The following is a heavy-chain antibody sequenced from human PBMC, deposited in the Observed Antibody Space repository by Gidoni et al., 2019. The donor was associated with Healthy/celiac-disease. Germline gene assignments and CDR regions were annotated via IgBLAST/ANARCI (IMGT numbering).Heavy chain of an antibody. CDR3: ARENIVVVPAAKQGGAFDI. D-gene: IGHD2-2*01. CDR2: ISYDGSNK. CDR1: GFTFTIYV. V-gene: IGHV3-30*03. J-gene: IGHJ3*02. Sequence: QVQLVESGGGVVQPGRSLRLSCAASGFTFTIYVLHWVRQAPGKGLGWVAVISYDGSNKYYADSVKGRFTISRDNSKNTLYLQMNSLRAEDTAVYYCARENIVVVPAAKQGGAFDIWGQGTMVTVSS.